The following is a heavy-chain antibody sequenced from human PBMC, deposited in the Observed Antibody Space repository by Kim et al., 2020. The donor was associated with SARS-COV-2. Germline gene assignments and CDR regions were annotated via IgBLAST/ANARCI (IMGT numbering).Heavy chain of an antibody. CDR1: GFTFSTYW. CDR2: IGQDGSRK. J-gene: IGHJ4*02. Sequence: GGSLRLSCAASGFTFSTYWMTWVRQVPWKGLEWVANIGQDGSRKNYVDSVKGRFTISRDNAKNALYMQMNNLGAEDTAVFYCARTSLYDSGAYEDYWGQGTLVTVSS. D-gene: IGHD3-22*01. CDR3: ARTSLYDSGAYEDY. V-gene: IGHV3-7*01.